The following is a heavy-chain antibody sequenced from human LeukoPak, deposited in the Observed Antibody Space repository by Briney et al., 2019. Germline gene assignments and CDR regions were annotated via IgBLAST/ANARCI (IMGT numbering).Heavy chain of an antibody. CDR3: ARNPTYNWFDP. CDR2: IYHSGST. V-gene: IGHV4-30-2*03. Sequence: SETLSLTCAVSGGSISSGGYSWSWIRQPPGKGLEWIGSIYHSGSTYYNPSLKSRVTISVDTSKNQFSLKLSSVTAADTAVYYCARNPTYNWFDPWGQGTLVTVSS. CDR1: GGSISSGGYS. J-gene: IGHJ5*02.